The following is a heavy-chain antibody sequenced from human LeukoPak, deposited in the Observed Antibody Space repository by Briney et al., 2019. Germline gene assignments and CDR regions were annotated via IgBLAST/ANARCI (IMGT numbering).Heavy chain of an antibody. CDR3: VRLLRAAMAFDY. CDR2: IYYSGST. Sequence: SETLSLTCTVSGGSISSSSYYWGWIRQPPGKGLEWIGSIYYSGSTYYNPSLKSRVTISVDTSKNQFSLKLSSVTAADTAVCYCVRLLRAAMAFDYWGQGTLVTVSS. D-gene: IGHD5-18*01. CDR1: GGSISSSSYY. J-gene: IGHJ4*02. V-gene: IGHV4-39*01.